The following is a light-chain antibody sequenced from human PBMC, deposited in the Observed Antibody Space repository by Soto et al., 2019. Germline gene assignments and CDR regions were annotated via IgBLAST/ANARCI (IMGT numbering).Light chain of an antibody. CDR1: QSVSSS. CDR2: GAS. V-gene: IGKV3-15*01. CDR3: HQYYNRPWT. Sequence: EIVMTQSPDTLSVSPGERASLACRASQSVSSSLAWCQQKPGQAPRLLIFGASTRATGIPARFSGSGSGTEFTLTISSLQSEDFALYYCHQYYNRPWTFGQGTKVEIK. J-gene: IGKJ1*01.